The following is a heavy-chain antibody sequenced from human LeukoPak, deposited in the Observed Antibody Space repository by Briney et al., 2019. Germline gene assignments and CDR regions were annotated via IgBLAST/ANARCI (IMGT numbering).Heavy chain of an antibody. CDR1: GFTFSSYS. Sequence: GGSLRLSCAASGFTFSSYSMNWVRQAPGEGLEWVSSISSSSSYIYYADSVKGRFTISRDNAKNSLYLQMNSLRAEDTAVYYCARREHNDGYYFDYWGQGTLVTVSS. CDR3: ARREHNDGYYFDY. D-gene: IGHD1-26*01. J-gene: IGHJ4*02. V-gene: IGHV3-21*01. CDR2: ISSSSSYI.